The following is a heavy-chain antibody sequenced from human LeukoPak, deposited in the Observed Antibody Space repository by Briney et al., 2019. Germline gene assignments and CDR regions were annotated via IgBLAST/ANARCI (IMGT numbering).Heavy chain of an antibody. CDR3: AKRSGYTTGWFFDF. CDR2: ISGGGGST. CDR1: GFTFSSYA. J-gene: IGHJ4*02. D-gene: IGHD6-19*01. V-gene: IGHV3-23*01. Sequence: GGSLRLSCAASGFTFSSYAMSWVRQAPGKGLEWVSAISGGGGSTYYADSVKGRFTISRDNSKNTLFLQMNSLRAEDTAVFYCAKRSGYTTGWFFDFWGQGTLVTVSS.